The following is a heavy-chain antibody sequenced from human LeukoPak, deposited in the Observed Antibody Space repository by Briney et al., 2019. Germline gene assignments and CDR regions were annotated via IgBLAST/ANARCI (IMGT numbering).Heavy chain of an antibody. CDR2: IIHILGIA. CDR3: ARGWLDTDPLDY. CDR1: GGTFSSYA. Sequence: SVKVSCKASGGTFSSYAISWVRQAPGQGLEWMGRIIHILGIANYAQKFQGRVTITADKSTSTPYMELSSLRSEDTAVYYCARGWLDTDPLDYWGQGTLVTVSS. D-gene: IGHD5-18*01. V-gene: IGHV1-69*04. J-gene: IGHJ4*02.